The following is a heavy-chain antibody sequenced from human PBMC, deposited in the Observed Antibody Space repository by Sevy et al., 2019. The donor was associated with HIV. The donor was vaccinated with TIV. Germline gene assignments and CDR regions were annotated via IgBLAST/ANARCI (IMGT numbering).Heavy chain of an antibody. Sequence: GGSLRLSCAASGFTCSTYGMHWVRQAPGKGLEWVAVLAYDGREKYYGNSVKGRFTISRDNSKNTLYLQMNSLRDEDTAVYYCAKVGPHCSGGTCYHPLFDYCGQGTLVTVSS. J-gene: IGHJ4*02. CDR3: AKVGPHCSGGTCYHPLFDY. D-gene: IGHD2-15*01. CDR1: GFTCSTYG. CDR2: LAYDGREK. V-gene: IGHV3-30*18.